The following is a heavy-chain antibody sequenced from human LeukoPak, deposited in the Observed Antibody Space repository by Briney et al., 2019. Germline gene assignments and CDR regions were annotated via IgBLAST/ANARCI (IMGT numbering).Heavy chain of an antibody. J-gene: IGHJ4*02. Sequence: SETLSLTCTVSGGSISSYYWSWIRQPPGKGLEWIGYIYYSGSTNYNPSLKSRVTISVDTSKNQFSLKLSSVTAADTAVYYCARVLVGAKYKLDYWGQGTLVTVSS. CDR3: ARVLVGAKYKLDY. CDR1: GGSISSYY. V-gene: IGHV4-59*01. CDR2: IYYSGST. D-gene: IGHD1-26*01.